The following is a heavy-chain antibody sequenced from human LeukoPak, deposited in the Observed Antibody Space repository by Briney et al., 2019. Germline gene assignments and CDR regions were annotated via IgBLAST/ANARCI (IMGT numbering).Heavy chain of an antibody. J-gene: IGHJ4*02. CDR2: IKSKTDGGTT. D-gene: IGHD3-22*01. V-gene: IGHV3-15*01. CDR3: TTVYYYDSSGYTNFDY. Sequence: WIRQPPGKGLEWVGRIKSKTDGGTTDYAAPVKGRFTISRDDSKNTLYLQMNSLKTEDTAVYYCTTVYYYDSSGYTNFDYWGQGTLVTVSS.